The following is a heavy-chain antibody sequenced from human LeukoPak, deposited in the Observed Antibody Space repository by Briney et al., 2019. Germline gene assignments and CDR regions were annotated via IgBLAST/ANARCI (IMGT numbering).Heavy chain of an antibody. CDR3: ARHRGKASPYFDY. CDR2: IYYSGST. V-gene: IGHV4-59*08. Sequence: PSETLSLTCTVSGGSISSYYWSWIRQPPGKGLEWIGYIYYSGSTNYNPSLKSRVTISVDTSKNQFSLKLSSVTAADTAVYYCARHRGKASPYFDYWGQGTLVTVSS. J-gene: IGHJ4*02. D-gene: IGHD6-13*01. CDR1: GGSISSYY.